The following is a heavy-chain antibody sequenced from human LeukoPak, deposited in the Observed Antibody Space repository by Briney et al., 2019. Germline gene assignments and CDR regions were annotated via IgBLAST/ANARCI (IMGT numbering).Heavy chain of an antibody. CDR3: ARDYIAATGPWFDP. D-gene: IGHD2-15*01. CDR2: ISYDGSNK. J-gene: IGHJ5*02. CDR1: GFTFSSYG. V-gene: IGHV3-30*03. Sequence: GGSLRLSCAASGFTFSSYGMHWVRQAPGKGLEWVAVISYDGSNKYYADSVKGRFTISRDNSKNTLYLQMNSLRAEDTAVYYCARDYIAATGPWFDPWGQGTLVAVSS.